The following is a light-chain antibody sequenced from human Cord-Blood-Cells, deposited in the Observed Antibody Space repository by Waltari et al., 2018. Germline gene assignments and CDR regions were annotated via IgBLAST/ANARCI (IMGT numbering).Light chain of an antibody. V-gene: IGLV2-14*03. J-gene: IGLJ1*01. Sequence: QSALTQPASVSGSPGQSITIPCTGTSRDVGGYNYVSWYQQHPGKAPKLMIYDVSNRPSGVSNRFSGSKSGNTASLTISGLQAEDEADYYCSSYTSSNPYVFGTGTKVTVL. CDR2: DVS. CDR1: SRDVGGYNY. CDR3: SSYTSSNPYV.